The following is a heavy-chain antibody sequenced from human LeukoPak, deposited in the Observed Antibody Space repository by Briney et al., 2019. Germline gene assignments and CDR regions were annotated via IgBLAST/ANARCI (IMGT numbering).Heavy chain of an antibody. D-gene: IGHD3-22*01. V-gene: IGHV4-34*01. J-gene: IGHJ4*02. CDR3: ARDYYDSSGYYLDYFDY. CDR2: IYYSGST. Sequence: PSETLSLTCAVYGGSFSGYYWSWIRQPPGKGLEWIGSIYYSGSTYYNPSLKSRVTISVDTSKNQFSLKLSSVTAADTAVYYCARDYYDSSGYYLDYFDYWGQGTLVTVSS. CDR1: GGSFSGYY.